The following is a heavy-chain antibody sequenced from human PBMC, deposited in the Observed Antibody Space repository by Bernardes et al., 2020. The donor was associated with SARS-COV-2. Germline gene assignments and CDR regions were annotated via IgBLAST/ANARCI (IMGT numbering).Heavy chain of an antibody. CDR3: VRGVTSRWGHSYFDY. J-gene: IGHJ4*02. CDR1: GDSISNYY. CDR2: VYYSGST. Sequence: SETLSLTCTVSGDSISNYYCSWIRQPPGKGLEWIGYVYYSGSTNYNPSLKNRVTMSVVTSKNQFSVKLSSVTAADTAVYYCVRGVTSRWGHSYFDYWGQGTLVTVSA. D-gene: IGHD3-10*01. V-gene: IGHV4-59*01.